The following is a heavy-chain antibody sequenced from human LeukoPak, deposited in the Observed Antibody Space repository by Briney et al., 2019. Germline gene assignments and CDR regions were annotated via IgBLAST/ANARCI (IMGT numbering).Heavy chain of an antibody. CDR1: GFTFSNYAM. CDR2: IYHSGST. CDR3: ARVGYGGYGVLDY. D-gene: IGHD5-12*01. V-gene: IGHV4-4*02. J-gene: IGHJ4*02. Sequence: GSLRLSCAASGFTFSNYAMNWVRQAPGKGLEWIGEIYHSGSTNYNPSLKSRVTISVDKSKNQFSLKLNSVTAADTAVYYCARVGYGGYGVLDYWGQGTLVTISS.